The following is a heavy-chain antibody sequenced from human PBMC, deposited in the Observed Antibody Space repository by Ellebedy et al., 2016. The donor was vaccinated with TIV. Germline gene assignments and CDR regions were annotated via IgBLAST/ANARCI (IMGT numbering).Heavy chain of an antibody. Sequence: GGSLRLXXAASGFTFSSYAMHWVRQAPGKGLEWVAVISYDGSNKYYADSVKGRFTISRDNSKNTLYLQMNSLRAEDTAVYYCAREKEEKGYCSSTSCRKKSDNYYYYGMDVWGQGTTVTVSS. CDR2: ISYDGSNK. V-gene: IGHV3-30*04. J-gene: IGHJ6*02. CDR3: AREKEEKGYCSSTSCRKKSDNYYYYGMDV. D-gene: IGHD2-2*01. CDR1: GFTFSSYA.